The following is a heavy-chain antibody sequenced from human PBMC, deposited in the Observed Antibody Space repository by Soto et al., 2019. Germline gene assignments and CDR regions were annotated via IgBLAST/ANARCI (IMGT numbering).Heavy chain of an antibody. Sequence: ASVKVSCKASGYTFTNYAINWVRQAPGQGLVWMGWISAYNGNPIYAQKLQDRVTMTTDTSTSTVYVEMRSLRSDDTAVYYCASSPITMVRGIDYGMDVWGQGTTVTVSS. CDR3: ASSPITMVRGIDYGMDV. D-gene: IGHD3-10*01. CDR1: GYTFTNYA. V-gene: IGHV1-18*01. CDR2: ISAYNGNP. J-gene: IGHJ6*02.